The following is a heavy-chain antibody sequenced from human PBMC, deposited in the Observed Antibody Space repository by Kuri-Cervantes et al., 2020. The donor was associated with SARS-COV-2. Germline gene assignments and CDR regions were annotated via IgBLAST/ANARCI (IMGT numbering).Heavy chain of an antibody. J-gene: IGHJ6*03. CDR2: IYYSGST. Sequence: SETLSLTCTVSGGSISSGDYYWSWIRQPPGKGLEWIGYIYYSGSTYYNPSLKSRVTISVDTSKNQFSLKLSSVTAADTAVYYCARHPSELNQLLYWVYYYYMDVWGKGTTVTVSS. CDR1: GGSISSGDYY. CDR3: ARHPSELNQLLYWVYYYYMDV. D-gene: IGHD2-2*02. V-gene: IGHV4-30-4*08.